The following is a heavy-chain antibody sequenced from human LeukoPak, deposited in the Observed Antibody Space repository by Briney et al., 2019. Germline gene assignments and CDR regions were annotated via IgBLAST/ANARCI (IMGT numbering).Heavy chain of an antibody. D-gene: IGHD3-3*01. CDR1: GASINSHY. Sequence: SETLSLTCTVSGASINSHYWSWIRQPAGKGLEWIGRIYISGSTNYNSSLQSRVTMSVDTSKNQFSLKLSSVTAADTAVYYCARGTYYDFWSGYYTPNWFDPWGQGTLVTVSS. CDR2: IYISGST. CDR3: ARGTYYDFWSGYYTPNWFDP. V-gene: IGHV4-4*07. J-gene: IGHJ5*02.